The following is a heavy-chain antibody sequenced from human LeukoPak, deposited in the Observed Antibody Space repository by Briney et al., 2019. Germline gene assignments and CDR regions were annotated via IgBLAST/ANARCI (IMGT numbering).Heavy chain of an antibody. Sequence: GASLKISCKGSGSIFTNYWIGWVRQLPGKVLEWMGIIYPGDSDTRYSPSFQGQVTISADKSISTAYLQWSSLQASHTAMYYCARTHYYYTYMDAGGKGTTVT. CDR2: IYPGDSDT. J-gene: IGHJ6*03. CDR3: ARTHYYYTYMDA. CDR1: GSIFTNYW. V-gene: IGHV5-51*01.